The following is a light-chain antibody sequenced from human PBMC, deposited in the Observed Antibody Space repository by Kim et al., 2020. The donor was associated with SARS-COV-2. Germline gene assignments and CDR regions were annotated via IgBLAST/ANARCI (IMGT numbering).Light chain of an antibody. V-gene: IGLV3-1*01. Sequence: VAPGQTASITCSGDKLGDKYACWYQQKPGQSPVLVIYRDSKRPSGIPERFSGSNSGNTATLTISGTQAMDEADYYCQACDSSTVVFGGGTQLTVL. J-gene: IGLJ2*01. CDR3: QACDSSTVV. CDR2: RDS. CDR1: KLGDKY.